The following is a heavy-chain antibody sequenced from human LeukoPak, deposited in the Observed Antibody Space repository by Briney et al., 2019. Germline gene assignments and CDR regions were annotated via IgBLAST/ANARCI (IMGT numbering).Heavy chain of an antibody. D-gene: IGHD3-10*01. CDR2: INWNGGST. V-gene: IGHV3-20*04. CDR1: GFTFDDYG. CDR3: ARDLHSKLLWFGELPDY. Sequence: GGSLRLSCTASGFTFDDYGMSWVRQAPGKGLEWVSGINWNGGSTDYEDSVKGRFTISRDTAKNSLYLQMNSLTAEDTALYYCARDLHSKLLWFGELPDYWGQGTLVTVSS. J-gene: IGHJ4*02.